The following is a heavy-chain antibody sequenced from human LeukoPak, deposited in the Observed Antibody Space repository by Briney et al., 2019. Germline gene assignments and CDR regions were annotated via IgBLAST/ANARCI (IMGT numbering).Heavy chain of an antibody. Sequence: ASVKVSCKASGYTFTGYYMHWVRQAPGQGLEWTGRINPNSGGTNFAHKLQGRVTMTTDTSTSTAYMELRSLRSDDTAVYYCASPFRVYEGGAFDIWGQGTMVTVSS. J-gene: IGHJ3*02. CDR2: INPNSGGT. D-gene: IGHD2-8*01. CDR1: GYTFTGYY. V-gene: IGHV1-2*06. CDR3: ASPFRVYEGGAFDI.